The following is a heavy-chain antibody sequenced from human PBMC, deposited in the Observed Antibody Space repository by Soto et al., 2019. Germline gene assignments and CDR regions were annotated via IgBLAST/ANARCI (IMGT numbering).Heavy chain of an antibody. Sequence: GGSLRLSCAASGFTFSDSYMSWIRQAPGRGLEWVSYITSSGTTIYYADSVKGRFTISRDNAKNSLYLQMNSLRAEDTAVYYCARPLVVPAMGWFDPWGQGTLVTVSS. J-gene: IGHJ5*02. CDR2: ITSSGTTI. CDR3: ARPLVVPAMGWFDP. D-gene: IGHD2-2*01. CDR1: GFTFSDSY. V-gene: IGHV3-11*01.